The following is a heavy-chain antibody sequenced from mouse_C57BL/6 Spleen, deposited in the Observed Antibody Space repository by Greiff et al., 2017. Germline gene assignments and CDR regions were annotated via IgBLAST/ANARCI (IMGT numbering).Heavy chain of an antibody. D-gene: IGHD2-5*01. CDR2: ISSGGDYI. Sequence: EVKVVESGEGLVKPGGSLKLSCAASGFTFSSYAMSWVRQTPENRLEWVSYISSGGDYIYYADTVKGRFTISRDNARNTLYLQMSSQKSEDTAMYYCTRGGYSNSFAYWGQGTLVTVSA. CDR1: GFTFSSYA. CDR3: TRGGYSNSFAY. V-gene: IGHV5-9-1*02. J-gene: IGHJ3*01.